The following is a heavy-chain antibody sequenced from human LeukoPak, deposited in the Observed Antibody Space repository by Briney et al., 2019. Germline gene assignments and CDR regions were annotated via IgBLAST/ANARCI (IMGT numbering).Heavy chain of an antibody. Sequence: VASVKVSCKASGYTFSSYGISWVRQAPGQGLEWMGWINAYNGNTNYAQMLQGRVTMTTDTSTTTAYMELRSLRSDDTAVYYCARRGPPSLWFGESPHAFDIWGQGTMVTVSS. D-gene: IGHD3-10*01. V-gene: IGHV1-18*01. J-gene: IGHJ3*02. CDR2: INAYNGNT. CDR3: ARRGPPSLWFGESPHAFDI. CDR1: GYTFSSYG.